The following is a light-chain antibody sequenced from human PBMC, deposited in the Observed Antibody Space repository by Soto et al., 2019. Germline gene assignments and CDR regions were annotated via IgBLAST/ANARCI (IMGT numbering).Light chain of an antibody. CDR1: QSIQTW. CDR2: DAS. V-gene: IGKV1-5*01. J-gene: IGKJ2*01. CDR3: QQHESYPYT. Sequence: DIQMTQSPSTLSASVGDRVTISCRASQSIQTWLAWYQQRPGKAPNLLIFDASDLASGVSSRFSGSGSGAEFTLTISSLQADDFATYYCQQHESYPYTFGRGTRLEIK.